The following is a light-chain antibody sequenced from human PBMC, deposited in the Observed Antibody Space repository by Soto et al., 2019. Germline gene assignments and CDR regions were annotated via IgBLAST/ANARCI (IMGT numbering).Light chain of an antibody. CDR3: QQYNIWLYT. V-gene: IGKV3-15*01. Sequence: EIVMTQSPATLSVSPGERATLSCRASQSVSSSLAWYQQKPGQAPRLLIYGASTRATGIPARFSGSGSGTEFTLTISSLKSEDFAVYYCQQYNIWLYTFGQGTKLESK. CDR1: QSVSSS. CDR2: GAS. J-gene: IGKJ2*01.